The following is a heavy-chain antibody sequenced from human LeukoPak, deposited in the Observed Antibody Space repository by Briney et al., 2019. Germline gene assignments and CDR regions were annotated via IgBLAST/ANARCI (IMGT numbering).Heavy chain of an antibody. V-gene: IGHV4-31*03. CDR3: ARTASIVVVPAAIPLGFNDAFDI. J-gene: IGHJ3*02. CDR1: GGSISSGGYY. CDR2: IYYSGST. D-gene: IGHD2-2*01. Sequence: SQTLSLTCTVSGGSISSGGYYWSWIRQHPGKGLEWIVYIYYSGSTYYNPSLKSRVTISVDTSKNQFSLKLSSVTAADTAVYYCARTASIVVVPAAIPLGFNDAFDIWGQGTMVTVSS.